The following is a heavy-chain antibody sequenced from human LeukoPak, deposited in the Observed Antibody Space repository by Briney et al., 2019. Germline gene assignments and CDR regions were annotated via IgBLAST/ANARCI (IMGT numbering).Heavy chain of an antibody. V-gene: IGHV4-59*01. J-gene: IGHJ5*02. Sequence: SETLSLTCTVPGGSINSYYWSWIRKPPGKGLEWIGYIYYSGSTNYNPSLKSRVTISVDTSKNQFSLKMSSVTAADTAVYYCARARDGHINNWFDPWGQGTLVTVSS. CDR2: IYYSGST. CDR3: ARARDGHINNWFDP. D-gene: IGHD5-24*01. CDR1: GGSINSYY.